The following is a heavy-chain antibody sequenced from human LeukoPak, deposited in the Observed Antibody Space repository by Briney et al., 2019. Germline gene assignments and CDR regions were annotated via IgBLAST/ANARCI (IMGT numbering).Heavy chain of an antibody. V-gene: IGHV3-21*01. CDR3: ARDDVDTGWFDP. D-gene: IGHD5-18*01. CDR2: ISSSSSYI. J-gene: IGHJ5*02. Sequence: GGSLRLSCAASGFTVSSNYMSWVRQAPGKGLEWVSSISSSSSYIYYADSVKGRFTISRDNAKNSLYLQMNSLRAEDTAVYYCARDDVDTGWFDPWGQGTLVTVSS. CDR1: GFTVSSNY.